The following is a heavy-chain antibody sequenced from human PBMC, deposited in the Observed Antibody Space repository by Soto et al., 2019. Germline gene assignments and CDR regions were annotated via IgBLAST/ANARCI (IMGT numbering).Heavy chain of an antibody. D-gene: IGHD1-1*01. Sequence: QVQLVESGGGVVQPGRSLRLSCAASGFTFSSYGMHWVRQAPGKGLEWVAVISYDGSNKYYADSVKGRFTISRDNSTNTLYLQMNSLRAEDTAVYYCAKGGVQLDYWGQGTLVTVSS. J-gene: IGHJ4*02. V-gene: IGHV3-30*18. CDR1: GFTFSSYG. CDR3: AKGGVQLDY. CDR2: ISYDGSNK.